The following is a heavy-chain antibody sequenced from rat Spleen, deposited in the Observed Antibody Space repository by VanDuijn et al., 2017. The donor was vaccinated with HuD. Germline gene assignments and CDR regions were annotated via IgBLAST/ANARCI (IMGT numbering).Heavy chain of an antibody. CDR1: GFTFSRNG. V-gene: IGHV5-29*01. Sequence: EVQLVESGGGLVQPGRSLKLSCAASGFTFSRNGMAWVRQAPTKGLEWVATIIYDGSTTYYRDSVKGRFTISRDNAKSTLYLQMDSLRSEDTATYYCATQVYYFDYWGQGVMVTVSS. CDR3: ATQVYYFDY. J-gene: IGHJ2*01. CDR2: IIYDGSTT.